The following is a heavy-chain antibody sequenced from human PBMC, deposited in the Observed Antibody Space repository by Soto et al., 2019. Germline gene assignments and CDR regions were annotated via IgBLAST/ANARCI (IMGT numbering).Heavy chain of an antibody. Sequence: EVQLVESGGGLVQPGRSLRLSCAASGFTFDDYAMHWVRQAPGKGLEWVSGISWNSGSIGYADSVKGRFTISRDNAKNSLYLQMNRLRAEDTALYYCAKDIRGPSPHYDGSGSPGGFDPWGQGTLVTVSS. V-gene: IGHV3-9*01. D-gene: IGHD3-10*01. CDR3: AKDIRGPSPHYDGSGSPGGFDP. CDR2: ISWNSGSI. J-gene: IGHJ5*02. CDR1: GFTFDDYA.